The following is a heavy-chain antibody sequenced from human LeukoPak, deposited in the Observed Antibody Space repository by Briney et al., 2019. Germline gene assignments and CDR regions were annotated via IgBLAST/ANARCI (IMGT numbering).Heavy chain of an antibody. CDR1: GYSFTTYW. D-gene: IGHD1-26*01. J-gene: IGHJ3*02. CDR2: IFPVDSDT. Sequence: GESLKISCKASGYSFTTYWIGWVRQMPGKGLEWMGIIFPVDSDTRYSPSFQGQVTISADKSISTAYLQWSSLKASDTAMYYCARLTSYYDHDAFDIWGQGTMVTVSS. CDR3: ARLTSYYDHDAFDI. V-gene: IGHV5-51*01.